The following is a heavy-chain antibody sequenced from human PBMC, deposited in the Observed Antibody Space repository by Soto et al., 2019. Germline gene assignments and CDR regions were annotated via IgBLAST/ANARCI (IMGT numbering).Heavy chain of an antibody. CDR2: VNWNAAGI. CDR3: ARSRGYYYYYGMDV. V-gene: IGHV3-20*04. D-gene: IGHD3-10*01. J-gene: IGHJ6*02. CDR1: GFTFDDYG. Sequence: GGSLRLSCATSGFTFDDYGMSWVRQVPGKGLEWVSGVNWNAAGIGYADSVKGRFTISRDNAKNSLYLQMKSLRAEDTAVYYCARSRGYYYYYGMDVWGQGTTVTVSS.